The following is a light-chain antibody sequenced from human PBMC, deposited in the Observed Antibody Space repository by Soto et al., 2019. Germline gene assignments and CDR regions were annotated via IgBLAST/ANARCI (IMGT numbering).Light chain of an antibody. Sequence: DIQMTQSPSSLSASIGDRITISCRASQSIDTYLNWYQQKPGKAPKLLIYGASSLQSGVPSRFSSSGSATDFTITITSQQSEDCATYYCQQSYRSLPYPFGQGT. V-gene: IGKV1-39*01. CDR3: QQSYRSLPYP. J-gene: IGKJ2*01. CDR1: QSIDTY. CDR2: GAS.